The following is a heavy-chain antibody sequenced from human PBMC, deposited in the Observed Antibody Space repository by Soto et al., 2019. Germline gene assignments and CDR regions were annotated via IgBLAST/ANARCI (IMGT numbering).Heavy chain of an antibody. D-gene: IGHD3-16*02. Sequence: ASVKVSCKASGYTFTGYYMHWVRQAPGQGLEWMGWINPNSGGTNYAQKFQGWVTMTRDTSISTAYMELSRLRSDDTALYYCARVKSMITFGGVIGPFDYWGQGTLVTVSS. CDR2: INPNSGGT. CDR3: ARVKSMITFGGVIGPFDY. V-gene: IGHV1-2*04. J-gene: IGHJ4*02. CDR1: GYTFTGYY.